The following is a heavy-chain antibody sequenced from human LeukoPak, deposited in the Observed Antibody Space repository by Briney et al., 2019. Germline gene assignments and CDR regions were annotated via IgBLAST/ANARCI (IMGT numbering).Heavy chain of an antibody. Sequence: ASVKVSCKASGYTFTSYGISWVRQAPGQGLEWVGWISAYNGNTNYAQKLQGRVTMTTDTSTSTAYMELRGLRSDDTAVYYCARDPPYYYGSGSYFRDAFDIWGQGTMVTVSS. J-gene: IGHJ3*02. CDR2: ISAYNGNT. CDR3: ARDPPYYYGSGSYFRDAFDI. CDR1: GYTFTSYG. D-gene: IGHD3-10*01. V-gene: IGHV1-18*01.